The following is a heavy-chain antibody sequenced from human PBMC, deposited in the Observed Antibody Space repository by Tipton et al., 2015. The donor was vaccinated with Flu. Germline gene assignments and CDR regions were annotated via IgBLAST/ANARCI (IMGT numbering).Heavy chain of an antibody. J-gene: IGHJ6*02. CDR3: ARGIGQDLYYYYGMDV. V-gene: IGHV4-59*01. Sequence: TLSLTCTVSGGSISSYYWSWIRQPPGKGLEWIGYIYYSGSTNYNPSLKSRVTISVDTSKSQFSLKLSSVTAADTAVYYCARGIGQDLYYYYGMDVWGQGTTVTVSS. D-gene: IGHD2-15*01. CDR1: GGSISSYY. CDR2: IYYSGST.